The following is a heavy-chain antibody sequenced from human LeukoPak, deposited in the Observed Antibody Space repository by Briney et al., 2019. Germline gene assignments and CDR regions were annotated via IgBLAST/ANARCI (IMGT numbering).Heavy chain of an antibody. J-gene: IGHJ4*02. CDR3: ARDLFVVAFDY. CDR2: ISAYNGNT. Sequence: AKGTCEASLDSFTSEEISRVDQAPRRVLKRMGWISAYNGNTKYAQKVQGRVTMTTDTSTSTAYMELRSLRSDDTAVYYRARDLFVVAFDYWGQGTLVSVSS. D-gene: IGHD2-15*01. V-gene: IGHV1-18*01. CDR1: LDSFTSEE.